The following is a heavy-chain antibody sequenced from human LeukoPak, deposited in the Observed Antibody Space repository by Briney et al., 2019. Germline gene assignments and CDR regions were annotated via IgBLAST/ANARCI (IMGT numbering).Heavy chain of an antibody. V-gene: IGHV1-18*01. D-gene: IGHD6-19*01. CDR3: ARDQPYSSGWYGGYYYYYMDV. J-gene: IGHJ6*03. CDR2: ISGNNGNT. Sequence: GASVKVSCKASGYTFSKYGISWVRQAPGQGLEWMGWISGNNGNTNYAQKVQGRVTMTTDTSTSTGYMELRNLGSDDTGVYYCARDQPYSSGWYGGYYYYYMDVWGKGTTVTVSS. CDR1: GYTFSKYG.